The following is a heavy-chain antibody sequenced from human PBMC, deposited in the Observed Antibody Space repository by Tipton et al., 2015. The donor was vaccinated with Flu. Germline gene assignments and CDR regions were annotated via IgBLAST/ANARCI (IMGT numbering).Heavy chain of an antibody. V-gene: IGHV4-38-2*02. Sequence: TLSLTCTVSGYSISSGYYWGWIRQPPGKGLEWIGSIYHSGSTYYNPSLKSRVTISVDTSNNQFSLKLSAVTAADTAVYYCARDKESLPPTEFAFDIWGQGTMVTVSS. J-gene: IGHJ3*02. CDR1: GYSISSGYY. CDR3: ARDKESLPPTEFAFDI. CDR2: IYHSGST.